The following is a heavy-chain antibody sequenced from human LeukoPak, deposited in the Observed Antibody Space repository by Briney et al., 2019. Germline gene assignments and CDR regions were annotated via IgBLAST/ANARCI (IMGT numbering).Heavy chain of an antibody. Sequence: GGSLGFSVAAPGFTFIDYYMSWIRKAPGKGLEGVSYISSSSSTIYYADSLKGRFTISRDNAKNSLYLQMNSLRAEDTAVYYCARDGPQAYYHFDYWGQGTLVTVSS. CDR2: ISSSSSTI. J-gene: IGHJ4*02. CDR1: GFTFIDYY. D-gene: IGHD3-3*02. V-gene: IGHV3-11*04. CDR3: ARDGPQAYYHFDY.